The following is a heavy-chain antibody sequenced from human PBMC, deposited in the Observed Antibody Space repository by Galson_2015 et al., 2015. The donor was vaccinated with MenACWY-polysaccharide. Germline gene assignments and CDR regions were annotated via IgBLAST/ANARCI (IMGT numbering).Heavy chain of an antibody. J-gene: IGHJ5*02. CDR3: ARKSSGWYGEFDP. V-gene: IGHV3-23*01. Sequence: SLRLSCAASGFTFSSYAMSWVRQAPGRGLEWVSLISGGGVSTFYADFVKGRATISRDNVKNTLYMQMKSLRGEDTAVYYCARKSSGWYGEFDPWGHGTLVTVSS. CDR2: ISGGGVST. D-gene: IGHD6-19*01. CDR1: GFTFSSYA.